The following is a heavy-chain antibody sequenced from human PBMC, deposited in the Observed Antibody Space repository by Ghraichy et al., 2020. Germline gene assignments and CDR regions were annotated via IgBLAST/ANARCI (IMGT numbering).Heavy chain of an antibody. D-gene: IGHD3-3*01. Sequence: GVLRLSCTASGFTFSSYWMSWVRQAPGKGLEWVANIKPDGSDKYYVGSVRGRFTFSRDNARNSLYLQMNSLRAEDTAVYYCARDLSGGGRGYDFWGQGTLVTVSS. CDR3: ARDLSGGGRGYDF. J-gene: IGHJ4*02. CDR1: GFTFSSYW. V-gene: IGHV3-7*03. CDR2: IKPDGSDK.